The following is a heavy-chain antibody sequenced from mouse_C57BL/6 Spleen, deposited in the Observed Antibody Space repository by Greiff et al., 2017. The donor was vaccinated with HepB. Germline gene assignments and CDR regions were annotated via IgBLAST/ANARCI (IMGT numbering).Heavy chain of an antibody. CDR1: GFSFNTYA. D-gene: IGHD2-1*01. CDR2: IRSKSNNYAT. Sequence: EVQLVESGGGLVQPKGSLKLSCAASGFSFNTYAMNWVRQAPGKGLEWVARIRSKSNNYATYYADSVKDRFTISRDDSESMLYLQMNNLKTEDTAMYYGVRHERDYYGNVGGAMDYWGQGTSVTVSS. CDR3: VRHERDYYGNVGGAMDY. V-gene: IGHV10-1*01. J-gene: IGHJ4*01.